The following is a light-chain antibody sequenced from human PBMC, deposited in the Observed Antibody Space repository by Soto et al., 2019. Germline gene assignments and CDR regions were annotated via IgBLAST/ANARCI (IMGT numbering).Light chain of an antibody. CDR1: QSIDTN. Sequence: IFMTKSTVTMSLSTGQGATFSCKASQSIDTNLGWYQQKPGQVPRLLIYDASLRATGIQARFTGSGSGTEFTLTISSLQSDDFAVYYCQQYNNGTPITFGQGTRLE. CDR2: DAS. V-gene: IGKV3D-15*01. CDR3: QQYNNGTPIT. J-gene: IGKJ5*01.